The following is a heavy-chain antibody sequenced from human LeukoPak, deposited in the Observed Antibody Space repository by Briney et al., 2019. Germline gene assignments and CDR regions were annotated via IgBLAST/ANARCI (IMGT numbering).Heavy chain of an antibody. CDR1: GGSISNYY. Sequence: SETLSLTCSVSGGSISNYYWNWIRQPAGKGLEWIGEINHSGSTNYNPSLKSRVTISVDTSKNQFSLKLSSVTAADTAVSYRSRASYYDFWSGYSLDAFDIWGQGTMVTVSS. D-gene: IGHD3-3*01. V-gene: IGHV4-34*01. J-gene: IGHJ3*02. CDR3: SRASYYDFWSGYSLDAFDI. CDR2: INHSGST.